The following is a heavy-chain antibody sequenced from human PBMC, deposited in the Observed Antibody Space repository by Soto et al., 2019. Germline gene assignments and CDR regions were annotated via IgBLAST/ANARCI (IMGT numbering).Heavy chain of an antibody. Sequence: PSETLSLTCAVYGGSFSGYYWSWIRQPPGKGLERIGEINHSGSTNYNPSLKSRVTISVDTSKNQFSLKLSSVTAADTAVYYCARAKWYYYGSGSYGFGYYMDVWGKGTTVT. J-gene: IGHJ6*03. V-gene: IGHV4-34*01. D-gene: IGHD3-10*01. CDR3: ARAKWYYYGSGSYGFGYYMDV. CDR2: INHSGST. CDR1: GGSFSGYY.